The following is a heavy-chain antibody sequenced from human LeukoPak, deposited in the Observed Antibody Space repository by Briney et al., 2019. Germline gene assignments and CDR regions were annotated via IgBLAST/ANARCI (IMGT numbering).Heavy chain of an antibody. Sequence: GGSLRLSCAASGFTFSTYAMGWVRQAPGKGLEWVSSIKGGSGDPFYADSVKGRFPISRDNSKNTLFLQLNSLRAEDSAVYYCAKGGHDFNPFYWWGQGTLVTVSS. J-gene: IGHJ4*02. V-gene: IGHV3-23*01. CDR1: GFTFSTYA. D-gene: IGHD2-21*02. CDR3: AKGGHDFNPFYW. CDR2: IKGGSGDP.